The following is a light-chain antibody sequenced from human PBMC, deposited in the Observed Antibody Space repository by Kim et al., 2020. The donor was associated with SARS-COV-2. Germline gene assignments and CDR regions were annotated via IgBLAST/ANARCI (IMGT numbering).Light chain of an antibody. CDR1: SLRSYY. V-gene: IGLV3-19*01. J-gene: IGLJ3*02. Sequence: VALGQTSRITCQGDSLRSYYASWYQQKPGQAPVLVIYGKNNRPSGIPDRFSGSSSGNTASLTITGAQAEDEADYYCNSRDSSGTWVFGGGTQLTVL. CDR3: NSRDSSGTWV. CDR2: GKN.